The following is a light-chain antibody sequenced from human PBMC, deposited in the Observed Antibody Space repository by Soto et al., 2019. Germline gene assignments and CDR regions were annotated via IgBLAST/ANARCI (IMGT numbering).Light chain of an antibody. CDR1: QSVSSY. CDR2: DAS. CDR3: QQRSNWPGFT. Sequence: LSPGERATLSCRASQSVSSYLAWYQQKPGQAPRLLIYDASNRATGIPARFSGSGSGTDFTLTISSLEPQDFAVYYCQQRSNWPGFTFGPGTKVDIK. V-gene: IGKV3-11*01. J-gene: IGKJ3*01.